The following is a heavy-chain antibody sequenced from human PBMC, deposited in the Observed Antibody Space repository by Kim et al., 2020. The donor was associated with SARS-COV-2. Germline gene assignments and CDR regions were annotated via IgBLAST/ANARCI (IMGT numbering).Heavy chain of an antibody. Sequence: KFQGRVTITADESTSTAYMELSSLRSEDTAVYYCARGGSSSWYKYNWFDPWGQGTLVTVSS. D-gene: IGHD6-13*01. CDR3: ARGGSSSWYKYNWFDP. J-gene: IGHJ5*02. V-gene: IGHV1-69*01.